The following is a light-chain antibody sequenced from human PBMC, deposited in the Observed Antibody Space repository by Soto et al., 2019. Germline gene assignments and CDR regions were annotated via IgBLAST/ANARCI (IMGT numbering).Light chain of an antibody. CDR1: SSNIGAGYD. CDR3: QSFDSSLSGWV. V-gene: IGLV1-40*01. Sequence: VLTQPPSVSGAPGQRVTISCTGRSSNIGAGYDVHWYQQLPGTAPKLLIYAHSNRPSGVPDRFSGSKSDTSASLGITGLQADDEADYYCQSFDSSLSGWVFGGGTKLTVL. J-gene: IGLJ3*02. CDR2: AHS.